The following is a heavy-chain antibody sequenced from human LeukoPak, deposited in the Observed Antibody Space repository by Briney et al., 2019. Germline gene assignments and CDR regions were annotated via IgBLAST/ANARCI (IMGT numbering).Heavy chain of an antibody. J-gene: IGHJ4*02. CDR1: GFTFSSND. CDR2: ISATGGTI. Sequence: GGSLRLSCAASGFTFSSNDMNWVRQAPGKGLEWVSYISATGGTIYYADSVKGRFTISRDNAKNSLYLQMNSLRAEDTAVYYCAKDRLYSTGWYRAFDYWGQGTLVTVSS. CDR3: AKDRLYSTGWYRAFDY. V-gene: IGHV3-48*03. D-gene: IGHD6-13*01.